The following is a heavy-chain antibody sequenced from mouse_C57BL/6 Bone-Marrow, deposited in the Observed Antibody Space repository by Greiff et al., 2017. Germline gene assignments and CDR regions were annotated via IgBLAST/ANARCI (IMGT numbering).Heavy chain of an antibody. CDR2: IYPRSGNT. CDR3: ARDSNYLYAMDY. CDR1: GYTFTSYG. D-gene: IGHD2-5*01. V-gene: IGHV1-81*01. Sequence: QVQLKQSGAELARPGASVKLSCKASGYTFTSYGISWVKQRTGQGLEWIGEIYPRSGNTYYNEKFKGKATLTADKSSSTAYMELRSLTSEDSAVYFCARDSNYLYAMDYWGQGTSVTVSS. J-gene: IGHJ4*01.